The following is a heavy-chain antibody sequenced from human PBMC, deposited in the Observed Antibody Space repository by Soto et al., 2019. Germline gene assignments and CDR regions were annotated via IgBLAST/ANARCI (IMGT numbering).Heavy chain of an antibody. CDR2: IYPGDSDT. D-gene: IGHD2-15*01. Sequence: GESLKISCKGSGYSFTSYWIGWVRQMPGKGLEWVGIIYPGDSDTRYSPSFQGQVTISADKSISTAYLQWSSLKASDTAMYYCARIICSGGSCTDAFDIWGQGTMVTVSS. V-gene: IGHV5-51*01. CDR3: ARIICSGGSCTDAFDI. J-gene: IGHJ3*02. CDR1: GYSFTSYW.